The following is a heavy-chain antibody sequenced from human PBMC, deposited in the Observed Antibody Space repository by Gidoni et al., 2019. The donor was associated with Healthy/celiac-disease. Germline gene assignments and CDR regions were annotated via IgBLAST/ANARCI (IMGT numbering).Heavy chain of an antibody. CDR2: ISGSGGST. J-gene: IGHJ6*02. CDR3: AKGDDIVVVPAAIEFEVYYYYYYGMDV. Sequence: EVQLLESGGGLVQPGGSLRLSCASSGFTFSSYAMSWVLQAPGQGLEWVSAISGSGGSTYYADSVKGRFTISRDNSKNTLYLQMNSLRAEDTAVYYCAKGDDIVVVPAAIEFEVYYYYYYGMDVWGQGTTVTVSS. V-gene: IGHV3-23*01. CDR1: GFTFSSYA. D-gene: IGHD2-2*01.